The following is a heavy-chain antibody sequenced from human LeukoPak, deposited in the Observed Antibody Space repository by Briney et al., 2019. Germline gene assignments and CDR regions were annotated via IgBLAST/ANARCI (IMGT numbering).Heavy chain of an antibody. CDR3: ARGILVGTTRNKLIDY. CDR1: GYTFTSYD. D-gene: IGHD1-26*01. J-gene: IGHJ4*02. V-gene: IGHV1-8*01. Sequence: GASVKVSCKASGYTFTSYDINWVRQATGQGLEWMGWMNPNSSNTGYAQKFQGRVTMTRNTSISTAYMELSSLRSEDTAVYYCARGILVGTTRNKLIDYWGQGTLVTVSS. CDR2: MNPNSSNT.